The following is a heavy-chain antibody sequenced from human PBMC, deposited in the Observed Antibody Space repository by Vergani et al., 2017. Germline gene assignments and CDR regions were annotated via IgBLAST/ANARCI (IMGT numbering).Heavy chain of an antibody. D-gene: IGHD2-2*01. V-gene: IGHV4-61*02. J-gene: IGHJ3*02. CDR2: IYTSGST. CDR1: GGSISSGSYY. Sequence: QVQLQESGPGLVKPSQTLSLTCTVSGGSISSGSYYWSWIRQPAGKGLEWIGRIYTSGSTNYNPSLKSRVTISVDTSKNQFSLKLSSVTAADTAVYYCARTKITFRVPADAFDIWGQGTMVTVSS. CDR3: ARTKITFRVPADAFDI.